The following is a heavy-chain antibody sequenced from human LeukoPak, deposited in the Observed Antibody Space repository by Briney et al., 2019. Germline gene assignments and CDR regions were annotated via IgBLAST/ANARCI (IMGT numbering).Heavy chain of an antibody. Sequence: PSETLSLTCTVSGGSISSSSYYWGWLRQPPGTGLEWIGSIYYSGSTYYNPSLKSRVTISVDTSKNQFSLKLSSVTAADTAVYYCAREGIAAAGYYFDYWGQGTLVTVSS. V-gene: IGHV4-39*01. CDR1: GGSISSSSYY. CDR3: AREGIAAAGYYFDY. CDR2: IYYSGST. D-gene: IGHD6-13*01. J-gene: IGHJ4*02.